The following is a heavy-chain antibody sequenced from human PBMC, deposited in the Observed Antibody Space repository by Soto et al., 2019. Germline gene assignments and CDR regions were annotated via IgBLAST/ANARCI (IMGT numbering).Heavy chain of an antibody. CDR2: IYHSGST. J-gene: IGHJ5*02. CDR3: ARVVVVAATLWWFDP. CDR1: GGSISSSNW. V-gene: IGHV4-4*02. Sequence: QVQLQESGPGLVKPSGTLSLTCAVSGGSISSSNWWSWVRQPPGKGLEWIGEIYHSGSTNYNPSLKSRVTISVDKSKNQFSLKLSSVTAADTAVYYSARVVVVAATLWWFDPWGQGTLVTVSS. D-gene: IGHD2-15*01.